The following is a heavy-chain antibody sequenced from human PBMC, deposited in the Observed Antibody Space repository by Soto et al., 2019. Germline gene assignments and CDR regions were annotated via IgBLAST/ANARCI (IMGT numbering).Heavy chain of an antibody. CDR3: ARDGVGPHGMDV. D-gene: IGHD2-8*01. CDR1: GASVTSYY. CDR2: IYTSGNT. J-gene: IGHJ6*02. V-gene: IGHV4-4*07. Sequence: QVQLQGSDPRLLKPSETLSLTCTVSGASVTSYYWSWIRQPAGKGLDWIGRIYTSGNTDYNPSLKSRVTLSVETSQNQVSLKLRSVTAADTAIYYCARDGVGPHGMDVWGQGTTVTVSS.